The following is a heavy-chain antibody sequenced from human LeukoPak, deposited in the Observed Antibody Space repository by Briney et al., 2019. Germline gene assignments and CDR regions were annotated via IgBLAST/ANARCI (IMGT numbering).Heavy chain of an antibody. CDR2: ISAYNGNT. CDR3: ARQYSSGWYRHPFDY. D-gene: IGHD6-19*01. V-gene: IGHV1-18*01. Sequence: ASVKVSCKASGYTSTSYGISWVRQAPGQGLEWMGWISAYNGNTNYAQKLQGRVTMTTDTSTSTAYMELRSLRSDDTAVYYCARQYSSGWYRHPFDYWGQGTLVTVSS. J-gene: IGHJ4*02. CDR1: GYTSTSYG.